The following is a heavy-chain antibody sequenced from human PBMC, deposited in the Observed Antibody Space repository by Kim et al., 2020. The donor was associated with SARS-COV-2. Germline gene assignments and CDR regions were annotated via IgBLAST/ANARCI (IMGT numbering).Heavy chain of an antibody. D-gene: IGHD6-13*01. CDR3: ARVGAAAGTRYYYYYGMDV. CDR2: IWHDGSKK. V-gene: IGHV3-33*08. J-gene: IGHJ6*01. Sequence: GGSLRLSCAASGFTFSSYWMHWVRQAPGKGLEWVAIIWHDGSKKYYADSVKGRFTISRDNAKNSLYLQMNSLRAEDTAVYYCARVGAAAGTRYYYYYGMDVWGQGTTVPVSS. CDR1: GFTFSSYW.